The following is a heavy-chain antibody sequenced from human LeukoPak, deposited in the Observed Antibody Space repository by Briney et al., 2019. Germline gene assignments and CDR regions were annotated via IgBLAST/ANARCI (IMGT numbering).Heavy chain of an antibody. D-gene: IGHD2-15*01. Sequence: GGSLRLSCAASGFSVNTNYMTWVRQAPGKGLEWVSVLYSGGGAYYADSVKDRFTISRDYSQNTLILQMNNLRAEDTALYYCARGKTSDDIVEDAFDIWGQGTMVAVSS. CDR1: GFSVNTNY. J-gene: IGHJ3*02. V-gene: IGHV3-66*01. CDR3: ARGKTSDDIVEDAFDI. CDR2: LYSGGGA.